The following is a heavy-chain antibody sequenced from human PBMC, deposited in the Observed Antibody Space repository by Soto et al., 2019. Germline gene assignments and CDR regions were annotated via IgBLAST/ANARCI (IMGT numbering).Heavy chain of an antibody. CDR2: INRHGGST. CDR1: GFPFDDYG. D-gene: IGHD4-17*01. J-gene: IGHJ4*02. V-gene: IGHV3-20*04. CDR3: ARTPGSYGDFFDY. Sequence: EVQLVESGGGAVRPGGSLRLSCAASGFPFDDYGMSWVRQAPGKGLEWVSGINRHGGSTGYADSVKGRFTISRDNAKNSLHLHMNSLRAEDTAFYYCARTPGSYGDFFDYWGQGTLVTVSA.